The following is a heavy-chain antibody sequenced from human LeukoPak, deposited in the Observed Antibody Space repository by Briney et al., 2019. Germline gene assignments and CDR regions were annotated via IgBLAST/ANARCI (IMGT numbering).Heavy chain of an antibody. V-gene: IGHV4-38-2*02. CDR2: IYHSGTT. Sequence: SETLSLTCTVSGYSISSGYYWGWIRQPPGKGLEWIGSIYHSGTTYYNPSLNPSLKSRVTISVDTSKNQFSLKLSSVTAADTAVYYCARPGRAYYYYYMDVWGKGTTVTVSS. J-gene: IGHJ6*03. D-gene: IGHD3-10*01. CDR1: GYSISSGYY. CDR3: ARPGRAYYYYYMDV.